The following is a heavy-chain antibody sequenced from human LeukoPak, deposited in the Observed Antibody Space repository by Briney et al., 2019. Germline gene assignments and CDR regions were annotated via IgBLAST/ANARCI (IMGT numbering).Heavy chain of an antibody. CDR2: IYYSGST. CDR3: ARDRGSDAKGYDY. Sequence: PSETLSLTCTVSGGSISSGGYYWSWIRQHPGKGLEWIGYIYYSGSTYYNPSLKSRVTISVDTSKNQFSLKLSSVTAADTAVYYCARDRGSDAKGYDYWGQGTLVTVSS. D-gene: IGHD1-26*01. V-gene: IGHV4-31*03. CDR1: GGSISSGGYY. J-gene: IGHJ4*02.